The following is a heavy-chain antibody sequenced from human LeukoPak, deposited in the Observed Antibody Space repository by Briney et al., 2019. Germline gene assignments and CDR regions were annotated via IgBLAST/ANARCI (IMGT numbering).Heavy chain of an antibody. CDR2: IHYSGNT. CDR3: ARYYDSSGYNWFDP. Sequence: SETLSLTCTVSGGSISGYYWSWIRQPPGKGLEWIGYIHYSGNTNYSPSLKSRVTMSVDTSKNQFSLKLSSVTAADTAVYYCARYYDSSGYNWFDPWGQGTLVTVSS. J-gene: IGHJ5*02. D-gene: IGHD3-22*01. V-gene: IGHV4-59*12. CDR1: GGSISGYY.